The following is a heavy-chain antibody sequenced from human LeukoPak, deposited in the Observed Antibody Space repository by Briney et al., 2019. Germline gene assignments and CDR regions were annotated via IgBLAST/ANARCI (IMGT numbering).Heavy chain of an antibody. CDR1: GFTFSSYA. CDR2: IKQDGSEK. J-gene: IGHJ4*02. CDR3: ATDTWVY. V-gene: IGHV3-7*03. Sequence: GGVLRLSCAASGFTFSSYAMSWVRQAPGKGLEWVANIKQDGSEKYYVDSVKGRFTISRDNAKNSLYLQMNSLRAEDTAVYYCATDTWVYWGQGTLVTVSS. D-gene: IGHD7-27*01.